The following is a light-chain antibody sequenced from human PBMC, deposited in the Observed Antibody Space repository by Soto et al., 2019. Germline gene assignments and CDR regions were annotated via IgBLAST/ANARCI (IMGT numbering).Light chain of an antibody. Sequence: DIQMTQSPSTLSGSVGGRVTITCRASQTISSWLAWYQQKPGKAPRLLIYAASSLQSGVPSRFSGSGSGTDFTLTISSLQPEDFAVYYCQQYNNWPPTFGQGTRLEIK. V-gene: IGKV1-5*01. CDR2: AAS. CDR1: QTISSW. CDR3: QQYNNWPPT. J-gene: IGKJ5*01.